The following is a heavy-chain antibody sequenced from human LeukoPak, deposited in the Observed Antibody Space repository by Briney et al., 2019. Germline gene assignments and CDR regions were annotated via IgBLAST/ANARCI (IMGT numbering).Heavy chain of an antibody. J-gene: IGHJ2*01. V-gene: IGHV4-61*02. CDR1: GGSISSGSYY. CDR3: ASQEGCSSTSCYTRGHWYFDL. D-gene: IGHD2-2*02. Sequence: SQTLSLTCTVSGGSISSGSYYWSWIRQPAGKGLEWIGRIYTSGSTNYNPSLKSRVTISVDTSKNQFSLKLSSVTAADTAVYYCASQEGCSSTSCYTRGHWYFDLWGRGTLVTVSS. CDR2: IYTSGST.